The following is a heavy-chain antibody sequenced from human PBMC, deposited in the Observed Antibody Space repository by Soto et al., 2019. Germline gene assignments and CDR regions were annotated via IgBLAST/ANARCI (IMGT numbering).Heavy chain of an antibody. V-gene: IGHV3-33*01. D-gene: IGHD6-13*01. CDR1: GFTFGSYG. CDR2: IWYDGSNK. J-gene: IGHJ4*02. CDR3: ARPTYSSSGDGVYFDC. Sequence: QVQLVESGGGVVQPGRSLRLSCAASGFTFGSYGMHWVRQAPGKGLEWVAVIWYDGSNKDYADSVKGRFTISRDNSKKALFLQMNSLRADDSAVYYCARPTYSSSGDGVYFDCWGQGTLVTVSS.